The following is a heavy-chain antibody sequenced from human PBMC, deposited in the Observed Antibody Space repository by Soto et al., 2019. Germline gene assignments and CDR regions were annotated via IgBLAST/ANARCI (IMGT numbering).Heavy chain of an antibody. V-gene: IGHV4-31*03. J-gene: IGHJ6*02. Sequence: SETLSLTCTVSGGSISSGGYYWNWIRQHPGKGLEWIGYIYYSGSTYYNPSLKSRVTISVDTSKNQFSLKLYSVTTADTAVYYCARDRRITMVRGVTYYYYGMDVWGQGTTVTVSS. CDR1: GGSISSGGYY. CDR3: ARDRRITMVRGVTYYYYGMDV. CDR2: IYYSGST. D-gene: IGHD3-10*01.